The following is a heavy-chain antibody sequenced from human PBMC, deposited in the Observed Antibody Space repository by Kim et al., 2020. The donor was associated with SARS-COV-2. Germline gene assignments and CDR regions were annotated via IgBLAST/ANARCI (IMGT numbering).Heavy chain of an antibody. D-gene: IGHD6-13*01. J-gene: IGHJ5*02. V-gene: IGHV4-59*13. CDR2: IYYSGST. Sequence: SETLSLTCTVSGGSISSYYWSWIRQPPGKGLEWIGYIYYSGSTNYNPSLKSRVTISVDTSKNQFSLKLSSVTAADTAVEYCAPYSSSWDNWVDPWGEGT. CDR1: GGSISSYY. CDR3: APYSSSWDNWVDP.